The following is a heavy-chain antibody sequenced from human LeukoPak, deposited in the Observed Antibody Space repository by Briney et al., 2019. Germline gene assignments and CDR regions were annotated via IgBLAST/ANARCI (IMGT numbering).Heavy chain of an antibody. CDR1: ARSISPYS. Sequence: SETLSLTCTVAARSISPYSGSCIRQPAGKRLEWIGRIYSNGSPNYNPSLKSRVTMSVDTSKDQFSLKLSSVTAADTAAYYCAPGLGTYISSIYFLDYWGQGTLVTVSS. D-gene: IGHD3-16*01. J-gene: IGHJ4*02. CDR2: IYSNGSP. V-gene: IGHV4-4*07. CDR3: APGLGTYISSIYFLDY.